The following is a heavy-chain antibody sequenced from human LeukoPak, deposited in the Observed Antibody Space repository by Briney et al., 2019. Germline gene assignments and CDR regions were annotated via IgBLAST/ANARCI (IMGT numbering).Heavy chain of an antibody. CDR3: ARDNRYYYDSSGYYYSHYYYYYMDV. Sequence: ASVKVSCKASGYTFTGYYMHWVRQAPGQGLEWMGWINPNSGGTNYAQKFQGRVTMTRDTSISTAYMELSRLRSDDTAVYYCARDNRYYYDSSGYYYSHYYYYYMDVWGKGTTVTISS. CDR2: INPNSGGT. V-gene: IGHV1-2*02. J-gene: IGHJ6*03. D-gene: IGHD3-22*01. CDR1: GYTFTGYY.